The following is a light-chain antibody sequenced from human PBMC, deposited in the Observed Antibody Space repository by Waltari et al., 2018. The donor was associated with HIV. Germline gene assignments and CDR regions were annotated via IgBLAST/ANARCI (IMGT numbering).Light chain of an antibody. J-gene: IGKJ3*01. CDR2: GAS. CDR1: QSLSNTF. Sequence: EVVLTQSPGTLSLSLGERATLSCRASQSLSNTFLAWYQQKPGQGPRLLIYGASRRATGTPDRFSGSGSGTDFTLTISGLEPEDVAVYYCHQYESSPFTFGPGTKVVVK. CDR3: HQYESSPFT. V-gene: IGKV3-20*01.